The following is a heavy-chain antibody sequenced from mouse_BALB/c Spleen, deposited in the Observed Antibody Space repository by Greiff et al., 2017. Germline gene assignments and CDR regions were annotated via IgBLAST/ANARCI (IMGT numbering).Heavy chain of an antibody. D-gene: IGHD4-1*01. CDR1: GYTFTDYN. Sequence: VQLQQSGPELVKPGASVKIPCKASGYTFTDYNMDWVKQSHGKSLEWIGDINPNNGGTIYNQKFKGKATLTVDKSSSTAYMELRSLTSEDTAVYYCARSLTGGHYFDYWGQGTTLTVSS. V-gene: IGHV1-18*01. CDR2: INPNNGGT. CDR3: ARSLTGGHYFDY. J-gene: IGHJ2*01.